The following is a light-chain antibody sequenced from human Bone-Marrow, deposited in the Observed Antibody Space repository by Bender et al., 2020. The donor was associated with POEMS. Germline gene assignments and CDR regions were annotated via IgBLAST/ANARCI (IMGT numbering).Light chain of an antibody. CDR1: GSNIGNNY. CDR3: CSYAGTSTPWV. Sequence: QSVLTQSPSASGTPGQRVTISCSGAGSNIGNNYVHWYQHVPGTAPKLLVYRNSQRPAGVPDRFSGSKSGTSASLVISGLQAEDEADYYCCSYAGTSTPWVFGGGTKLTVL. J-gene: IGLJ3*02. CDR2: RNS. V-gene: IGLV1-47*01.